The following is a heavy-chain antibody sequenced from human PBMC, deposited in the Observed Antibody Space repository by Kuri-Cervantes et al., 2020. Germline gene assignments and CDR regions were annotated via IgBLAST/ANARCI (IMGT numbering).Heavy chain of an antibody. CDR3: ARDADYGDFTYFDY. CDR2: INPNSGGT. J-gene: IGHJ4*02. V-gene: IGHV1-2*02. D-gene: IGHD4-17*01. Sequence: ASVKVSCKASGYTFTGYYMHWVRQAPGQGLEWMGWINPNSGGTNYAQKFQGRVTMTRDTSISTAYMELSRLRSDDTAVYYCARDADYGDFTYFDYWGQGTLVTVSS. CDR1: GYTFTGYY.